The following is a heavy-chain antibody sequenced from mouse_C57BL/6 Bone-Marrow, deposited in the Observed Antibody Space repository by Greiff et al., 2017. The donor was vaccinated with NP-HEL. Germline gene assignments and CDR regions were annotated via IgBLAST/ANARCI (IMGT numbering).Heavy chain of an antibody. CDR2: IRSKSNNYAT. Sequence: EVQLQESGGGLVQPKGSLKLSCAASGFSFNTYAMNWVRQAPGKGLEWVARIRSKSNNYATYYADSVKDRFTISRDDSESMLYLQMNNLKTEDTAMYYCVRHDYGSGFAYWGQGTLVTVSA. J-gene: IGHJ3*01. V-gene: IGHV10-1*01. CDR1: GFSFNTYA. D-gene: IGHD1-1*01. CDR3: VRHDYGSGFAY.